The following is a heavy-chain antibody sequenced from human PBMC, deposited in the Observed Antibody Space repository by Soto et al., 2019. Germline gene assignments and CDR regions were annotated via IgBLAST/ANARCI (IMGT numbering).Heavy chain of an antibody. V-gene: IGHV3-23*01. D-gene: IGHD2-8*01. CDR2: ISGSGGST. CDR3: AKDLMVYAQCYYYGMDV. J-gene: IGHJ6*02. Sequence: GGSLRLSCAASGFTFSSYAMSWVRQAPGKGLEWVSAISGSGGSTYYADSVKGRFTISRDNSKNTLYLQMNSLRAEDTAVYYCAKDLMVYAQCYYYGMDVWGQGTTVTVSS. CDR1: GFTFSSYA.